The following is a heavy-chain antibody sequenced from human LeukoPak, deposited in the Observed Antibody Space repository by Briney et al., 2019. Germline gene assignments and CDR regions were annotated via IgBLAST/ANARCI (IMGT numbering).Heavy chain of an antibody. J-gene: IGHJ3*02. CDR2: ISSSGSTI. Sequence: GGSLRLSCAASGFTFSDYYMSWIRQAPGKGLEWVSYISSSGSTIYYADSVKGRFTISRDNAKNSLYLQMNSLRAEDTAVYYCASRMFYTYCSSTSCYRSGGAFDIWGQGTMVTVSS. D-gene: IGHD2-2*01. CDR1: GFTFSDYY. CDR3: ASRMFYTYCSSTSCYRSGGAFDI. V-gene: IGHV3-11*01.